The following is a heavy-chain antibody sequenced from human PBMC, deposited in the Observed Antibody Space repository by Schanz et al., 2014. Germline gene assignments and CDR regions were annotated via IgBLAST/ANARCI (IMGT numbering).Heavy chain of an antibody. CDR3: ARPFLGYYGDLAY. CDR1: GFTFSKYG. CDR2: TRYDGNNK. J-gene: IGHJ4*02. Sequence: VQLVESGGGVVQPGRSLRLSCAASGFTFSKYGVHWVRQAPGKGLEWVAATRYDGNNKYYVDSVKGRFTISRDNSKSTLYLQVNSLSAEDTAVYFCARPFLGYYGDLAYWGQGTLLTVSS. V-gene: IGHV3-33*01. D-gene: IGHD4-17*01.